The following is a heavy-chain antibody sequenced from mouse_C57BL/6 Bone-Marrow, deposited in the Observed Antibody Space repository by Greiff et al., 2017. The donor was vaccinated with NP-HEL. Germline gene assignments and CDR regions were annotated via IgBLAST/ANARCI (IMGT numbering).Heavy chain of an antibody. D-gene: IGHD2-4*01. Sequence: QVTLKESGPGILQPSQTLSLTCSFSGFSLSTFGMGVGWIRQPSGKGLEWLAHIWWDDDKYYNPALKSRLTISKDTSKNQVFLKIANVDTADTATYYCARRRSYYDYLYAMDYWGQGTSVTVSS. CDR2: IWWDDDK. CDR1: GFSLSTFGMG. V-gene: IGHV8-8*01. CDR3: ARRRSYYDYLYAMDY. J-gene: IGHJ4*01.